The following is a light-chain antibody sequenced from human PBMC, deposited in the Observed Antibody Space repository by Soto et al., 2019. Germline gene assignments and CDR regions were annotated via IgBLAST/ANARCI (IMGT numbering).Light chain of an antibody. V-gene: IGLV2-8*01. J-gene: IGLJ1*01. Sequence: QSVLTQPPSASGSPGQPVAISCTGTSRDVGGQNYVSWYQQHPGKAPKLIIYAVSNRPSGVPDRFSGSKSGNTASLTISGLRAEDEADYYCCSHAGNNDYVFGTGTKVTVL. CDR3: CSHAGNNDYV. CDR2: AVS. CDR1: SRDVGGQNY.